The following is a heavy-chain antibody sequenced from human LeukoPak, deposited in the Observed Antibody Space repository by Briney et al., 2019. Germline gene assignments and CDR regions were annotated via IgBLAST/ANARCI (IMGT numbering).Heavy chain of an antibody. Sequence: GGSLRLSCAGSGFPFSSYEMNWLRQGPGEGLEWVSHIDSSGITIYYGDSVKGRFIISRDNAKNSIYLQMDSLRVEDTAIYYCARDSVGDLLDYWGQGTPVTVSS. V-gene: IGHV3-48*03. CDR3: ARDSVGDLLDY. J-gene: IGHJ4*02. CDR1: GFPFSSYE. CDR2: IDSSGITI. D-gene: IGHD4-17*01.